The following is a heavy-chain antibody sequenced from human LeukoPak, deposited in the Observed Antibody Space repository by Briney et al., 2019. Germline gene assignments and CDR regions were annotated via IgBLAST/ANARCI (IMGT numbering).Heavy chain of an antibody. CDR2: INSDGSST. Sequence: GGSLRLSCAASGFTFSSYWMHWVRQAPGKGLVWVSRINSDGSSTSYANSVKGRFTISRDNAKNTLYLQLNSLRAEDTAVYYCARTLAFGGVIVGWGQGTMVTVSS. J-gene: IGHJ3*01. CDR3: ARTLAFGGVIVG. V-gene: IGHV3-74*01. CDR1: GFTFSSYW. D-gene: IGHD3-16*02.